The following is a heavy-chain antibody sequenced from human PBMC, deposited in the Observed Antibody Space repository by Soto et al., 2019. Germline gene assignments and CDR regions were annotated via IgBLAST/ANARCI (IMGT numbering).Heavy chain of an antibody. CDR2: VVPILGNP. Sequence: QFQLVQSGAEVKKPGSSVQVSCKSSGDSFKTYSLSWVRQSPGQGLEWMGGVVPILGNPMYAQKFQDRVTITADESTSIVLMELTSLISDDTAVYYCARLWGIAVHDSWGQGTRVTVSS. CDR1: GDSFKTYS. D-gene: IGHD6-19*01. CDR3: ARLWGIAVHDS. V-gene: IGHV1-69*12. J-gene: IGHJ5*01.